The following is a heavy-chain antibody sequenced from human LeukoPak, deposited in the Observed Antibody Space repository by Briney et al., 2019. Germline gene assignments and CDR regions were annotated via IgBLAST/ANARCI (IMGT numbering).Heavy chain of an antibody. V-gene: IGHV3-23*01. Sequence: GGSLRLSCAASGFTFSSYAMSWVRQAPGKGLEWVSAISGSGGSTYYADSVKGRFTISRDNSKNPLYLQMNSLRAEDTAVYYCAKDPMVRGVIITGQDWGQGTLVTVSS. CDR2: ISGSGGST. CDR1: GFTFSSYA. CDR3: AKDPMVRGVIITGQD. D-gene: IGHD3-10*01. J-gene: IGHJ4*02.